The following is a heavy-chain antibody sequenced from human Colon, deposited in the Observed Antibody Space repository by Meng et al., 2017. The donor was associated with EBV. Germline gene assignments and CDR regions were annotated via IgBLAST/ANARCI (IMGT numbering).Heavy chain of an antibody. V-gene: IGHV4-30-4*01. CDR3: ARNYYFDY. CDR1: GGSISSGGYY. Sequence: QVQLQESGPGLVKPSXXXSLTCTVSGGSISSGGYYWSWIRQHPGKGLEWIGYIYYTGSTYYNPSLKSRVTIPMDTSKNQFSLRLSSVTAADTAVYYCARNYYFDYWGQGTLVTVSS. CDR2: IYYTGST. J-gene: IGHJ4*02.